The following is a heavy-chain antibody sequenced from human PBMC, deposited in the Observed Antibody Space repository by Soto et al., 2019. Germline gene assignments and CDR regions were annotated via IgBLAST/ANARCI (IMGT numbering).Heavy chain of an antibody. CDR3: ARGLMAAAMDV. CDR1: GYTFSSYG. V-gene: IGHV1-18*04. D-gene: IGHD6-13*01. Sequence: ASVKVSCKASGYTFSSYGSNWVRQAPGQGLEWMGWISAYSGNTNYAQNLQGRVTMTTDTSTSTAYMELRSLRSDDTAVYYCARGLMAAAMDVWGKGTTVTVSS. J-gene: IGHJ6*04. CDR2: ISAYSGNT.